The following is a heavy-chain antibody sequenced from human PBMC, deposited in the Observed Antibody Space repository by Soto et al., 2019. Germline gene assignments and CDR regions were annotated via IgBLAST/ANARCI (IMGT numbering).Heavy chain of an antibody. J-gene: IGHJ4*02. CDR1: GFTFSSYA. CDR2: ISGSGGST. V-gene: IGHV3-23*01. Sequence: GSLRLSCAASGFTFSSYAMSWVRQAPGKGLEWVSAISGSGGSTYYADSVKGRFTISRDNSKNTLYLQMNSLRAEDTAVYYCAKEITYYDCWSGYYGYWGQGTLVTVSS. D-gene: IGHD3-3*01. CDR3: AKEITYYDCWSGYYGY.